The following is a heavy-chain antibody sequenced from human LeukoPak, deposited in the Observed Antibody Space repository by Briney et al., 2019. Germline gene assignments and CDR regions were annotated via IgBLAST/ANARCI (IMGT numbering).Heavy chain of an antibody. CDR1: GYTFTGYY. Sequence: ASVKVSCKASGYTFTGYYMHWVRQAPGQGREWMGWINPNSGGTDYAQKLQGRVTMTTDTSTSTAYMELRSLRSDDTAVYYCARDNGYDILTGYFTVDYWGQGTLVTVSS. V-gene: IGHV1-2*02. CDR2: INPNSGGT. J-gene: IGHJ4*02. CDR3: ARDNGYDILTGYFTVDY. D-gene: IGHD3-9*01.